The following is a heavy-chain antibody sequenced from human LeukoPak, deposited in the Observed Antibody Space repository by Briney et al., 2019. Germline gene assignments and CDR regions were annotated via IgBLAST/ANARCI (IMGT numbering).Heavy chain of an antibody. CDR2: ISGSSSDI. Sequence: GGSLRLSCAASGFTFKGYTMSWVRQAPGKGLEWVSSISGSSSDIYYADSVKGRFTISRDNAKNSLYLQVNSLRAEDTAVYYCARAPRFGESLYFDCRGQGTLVTVSS. V-gene: IGHV3-21*01. J-gene: IGHJ4*02. CDR3: ARAPRFGESLYFDC. CDR1: GFTFKGYT. D-gene: IGHD3-10*02.